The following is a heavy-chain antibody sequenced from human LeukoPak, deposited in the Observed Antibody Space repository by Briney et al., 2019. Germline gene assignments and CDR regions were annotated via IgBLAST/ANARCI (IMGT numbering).Heavy chain of an antibody. CDR2: IRYDGSNK. CDR3: ARSRTSSPYDKNLNF. D-gene: IGHD1-14*01. CDR1: GFTFSSYG. V-gene: IGHV3-30*02. J-gene: IGHJ4*02. Sequence: PGGSLRLSYAASGFTFSSYGMHWVRQAPGKGLEWVAFIRYDGSNKYYADSVKGRFTISRDNSKNTLYLQMNSLRAEDTAVYYCARSRTSSPYDKNLNFWGRGTLVIVSS.